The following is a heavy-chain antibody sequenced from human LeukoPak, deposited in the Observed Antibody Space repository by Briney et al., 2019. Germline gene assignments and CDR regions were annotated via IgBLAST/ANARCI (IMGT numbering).Heavy chain of an antibody. J-gene: IGHJ4*02. CDR1: GGSISSYY. V-gene: IGHV4-59*08. Sequence: SETLSLTCTVSGGSISSYYWSWIRQPPGKGLEWIGYIYYSGSTYYNPSLKSRVTISVDTSKNQFSLKLSSVTAADTAVYYCARSGRWLHNSGIDYWGQGTLVTVSS. CDR3: ARSGRWLHNSGIDY. D-gene: IGHD5-24*01. CDR2: IYYSGST.